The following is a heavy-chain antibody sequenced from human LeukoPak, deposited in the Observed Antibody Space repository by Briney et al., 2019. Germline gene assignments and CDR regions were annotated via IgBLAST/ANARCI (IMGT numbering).Heavy chain of an antibody. CDR3: ARDAYCSSTSCYRWFDP. CDR1: GFTFSSYA. J-gene: IGHJ5*02. CDR2: ISYDGSNK. V-gene: IGHV3-30-3*01. Sequence: PGRSLRLSCAASGFTFSSYAMHWVRQAPGKGLEWVAVISYDGSNKYYADSVKGRFTISRDNSKNTLYLQMNSLRAEDTAVYYCARDAYCSSTSCYRWFDPWGQGTLVTVSS. D-gene: IGHD2-2*01.